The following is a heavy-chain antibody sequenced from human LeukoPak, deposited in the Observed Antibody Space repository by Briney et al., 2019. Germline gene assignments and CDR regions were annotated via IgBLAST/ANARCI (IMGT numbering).Heavy chain of an antibody. CDR1: GGSISSGSYY. V-gene: IGHV4-61*02. CDR2: IYTSGST. J-gene: IGHJ6*03. CDR3: ARDLGVYGSGVYPYYYYYMDV. Sequence: PSETLSLTCTVSGGSISSGSYYWSWIRQPAGKGLEWIGRIYTSGSTNYNPSLKSRVTISVDTSKNQFSLKLSSVTAADTAVYYCARDLGVYGSGVYPYYYYYMDVWGKGTTVTISS. D-gene: IGHD3-10*01.